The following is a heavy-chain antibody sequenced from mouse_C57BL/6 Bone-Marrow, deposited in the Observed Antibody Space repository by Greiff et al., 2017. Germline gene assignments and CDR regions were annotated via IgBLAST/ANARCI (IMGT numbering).Heavy chain of an antibody. V-gene: IGHV2-2*01. CDR2: IWSGGST. CDR1: GFSLTSYG. D-gene: IGHD1-1*01. CDR3: ARNPYITTVVAPYFDY. J-gene: IGHJ2*01. Sequence: VQLQESGPGLVQPSQSLSITCTVSGFSLTSYGVHWVRQSPGKGLEWLGVIWSGGSTDYNAAFISRLSISKDNSKSQVFFKMNSLQADDTAIYYCARNPYITTVVAPYFDYWGQGTTLTVSS.